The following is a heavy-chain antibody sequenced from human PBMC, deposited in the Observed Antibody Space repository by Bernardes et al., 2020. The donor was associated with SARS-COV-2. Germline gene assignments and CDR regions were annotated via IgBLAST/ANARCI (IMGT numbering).Heavy chain of an antibody. CDR3: SKIESPLTLGYCDY. D-gene: IGHD3-16*01. Sequence: WGSLRLSCAASGFTFSNYGMHWVRQAPGKGLEWVAVISNVGTHKYYADSVKGRFNISRDNSKNTLYLQMNSLGAEDTATYYCSKIESPLTLGYCDYWAQGTLVTVCS. CDR1: GFTFSNYG. V-gene: IGHV3-30*18. J-gene: IGHJ4*02. CDR2: ISNVGTHK.